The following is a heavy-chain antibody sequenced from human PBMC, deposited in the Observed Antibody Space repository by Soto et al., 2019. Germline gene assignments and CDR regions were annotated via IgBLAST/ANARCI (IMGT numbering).Heavy chain of an antibody. CDR2: ISGSGGST. Sequence: GGSLRLSCAASGFTCSSYAMSCVRQAPGKGLEWVSAISGSGGSTYYADSVKGRFTISRDNSKNPLYLQMNSLRAEDTAVYYCAKDRGYSYGYRDDYWGQGTLVTVSS. CDR1: GFTCSSYA. D-gene: IGHD5-18*01. J-gene: IGHJ4*02. CDR3: AKDRGYSYGYRDDY. V-gene: IGHV3-23*01.